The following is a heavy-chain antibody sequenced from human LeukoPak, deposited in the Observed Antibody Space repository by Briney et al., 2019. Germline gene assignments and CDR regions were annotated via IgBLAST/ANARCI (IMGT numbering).Heavy chain of an antibody. CDR1: GFTFSSYT. CDR3: AREGDLLDY. V-gene: IGHV3-30-3*01. J-gene: IGHJ4*02. CDR2: ISYDGSNK. D-gene: IGHD3-10*01. Sequence: GGSLRLSCAASGFTFSSYTMNWVRQAPGKGLEWVAVISYDGSNKYYADSVKGRFTISRDNSKNTLYLQMNSLRAEDTAVYYCAREGDLLDYWGQGTLVTVSS.